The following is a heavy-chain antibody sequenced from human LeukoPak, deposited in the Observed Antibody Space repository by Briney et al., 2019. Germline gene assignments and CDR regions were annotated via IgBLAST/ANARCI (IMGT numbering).Heavy chain of an antibody. CDR1: GGSISSGGYY. D-gene: IGHD3-10*01. V-gene: IGHV4-31*03. CDR3: AIETYYYGSPPADV. CDR2: IYYSGST. Sequence: SETLSLTCTVSGGSISSGGYYWSWIRQLPGKGLEWIGYIYYSGSTYYNPSLKSRVTISVDTSKNQFSLKLSSVTAADTAVYYCAIETYYYGSPPADVWGKGTTVTVSS. J-gene: IGHJ6*04.